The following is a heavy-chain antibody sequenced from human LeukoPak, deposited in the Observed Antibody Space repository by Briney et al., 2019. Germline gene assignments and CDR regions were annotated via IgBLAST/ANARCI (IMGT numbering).Heavy chain of an antibody. CDR3: ANTLLYSSGWDY. J-gene: IGHJ4*02. CDR2: ISGRGDVT. Sequence: GRSLRLSCTASGITFNNDAMSWVRQPPGKGLEWVSTISGRGDVTYYADSVKGRFTISRDNSKNTLFLQMNSLRAEDTAVYYCANTLLYSSGWDYWGQGTLVTVSS. V-gene: IGHV3-23*01. D-gene: IGHD6-19*01. CDR1: GITFNNDA.